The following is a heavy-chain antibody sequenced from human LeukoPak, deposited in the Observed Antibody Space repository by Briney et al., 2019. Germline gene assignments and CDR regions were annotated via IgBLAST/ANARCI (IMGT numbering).Heavy chain of an antibody. J-gene: IGHJ6*02. CDR1: GGTFSSYA. CDR2: IIPIFGTA. Sequence: GASVKVSCKASGGTFSSYAISWVRQAPGQGLEWMGGIIPIFGTANYAQKFQGRVTITTDESTSTAYMELSSLRSEDTAVYYCARGRPGRGRGSGSYLRKYYYYGMDVWGQGTTVTVSS. D-gene: IGHD3-10*01. V-gene: IGHV1-69*05. CDR3: ARGRPGRGRGSGSYLRKYYYYGMDV.